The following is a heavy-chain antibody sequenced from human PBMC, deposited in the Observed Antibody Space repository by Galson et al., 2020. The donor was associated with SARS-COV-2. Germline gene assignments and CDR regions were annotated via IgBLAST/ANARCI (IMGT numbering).Heavy chain of an antibody. J-gene: IGHJ3*01. CDR3: AKVGGLASGIYPV. D-gene: IGHD3-10*01. CDR1: GGSINSVHW. V-gene: IGHV4-4*02. CDR2: IYHTGDI. Sequence: SETLSLTCAVSGGSINSVHWWRWIRQAPGKGLQWIGEIYHTGDIHYDPSLESRVTISVDLSKNQFSLKLDSVTAADTGTYYCAKVGGLASGIYPVWGQGTTVTISS.